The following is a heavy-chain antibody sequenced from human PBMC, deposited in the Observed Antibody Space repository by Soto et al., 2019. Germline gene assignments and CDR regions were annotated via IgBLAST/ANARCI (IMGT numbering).Heavy chain of an antibody. J-gene: IGHJ3*02. V-gene: IGHV3-23*01. CDR2: ISGSGGST. D-gene: IGHD2-2*01. CDR3: GKVRSSRPPHAFDI. Sequence: PGGSLRLSCAASGFTFSSYSMSWVRQAPGKGLEWVSSISGSGGSTYNAALVKGRFTLSRDNSKNTLYLQMNSLRAEDTAVYYYGKVRSSRPPHAFDIWGQGTRVTV. CDR1: GFTFSSYS.